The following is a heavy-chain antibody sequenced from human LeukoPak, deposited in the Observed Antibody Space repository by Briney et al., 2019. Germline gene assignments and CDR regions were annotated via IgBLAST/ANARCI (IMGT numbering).Heavy chain of an antibody. Sequence: ASVKVSCKASGYTFTSYGISWVRQAPGQGLERMGWISAYNGNTNYAQKLQGRVTMTTDTSTSTAYMELRSLRSDDTAVYYCARAMYYNSSGYSDYWGQGTLVTVSS. J-gene: IGHJ4*02. CDR2: ISAYNGNT. D-gene: IGHD3-22*01. CDR3: ARAMYYNSSGYSDY. V-gene: IGHV1-18*01. CDR1: GYTFTSYG.